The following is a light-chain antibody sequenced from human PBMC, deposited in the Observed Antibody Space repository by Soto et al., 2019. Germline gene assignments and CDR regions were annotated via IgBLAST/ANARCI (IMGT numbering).Light chain of an antibody. CDR1: QSVPKNY. V-gene: IGKV3-20*01. CDR2: GPS. CDR3: HQYVTSPQT. Sequence: EIVLTQSPGTLSLSPGERATLSCRASQSVPKNYLAWYQHKPGQAPRLLIYGPSSRATGIPDRFSGSGSGTDFTLSISRLEPEDFAVYYCHQYVTSPQTFGQGTKVEI. J-gene: IGKJ1*01.